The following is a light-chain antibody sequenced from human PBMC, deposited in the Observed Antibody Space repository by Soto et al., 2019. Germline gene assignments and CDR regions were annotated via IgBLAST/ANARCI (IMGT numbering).Light chain of an antibody. CDR3: TSFTSSITWV. J-gene: IGLJ3*02. Sequence: QSALTPPASVSGSPVQSITISCTGTSRDVGGYNYVSWFQQHPGKAPKLKIYEVSNRPSRVSNRFSGSKSGYTAYLTIYELQAEDDVDYYCTSFTSSITWVFGGGTKLTVL. CDR2: EVS. CDR1: SRDVGGYNY. V-gene: IGLV2-14*03.